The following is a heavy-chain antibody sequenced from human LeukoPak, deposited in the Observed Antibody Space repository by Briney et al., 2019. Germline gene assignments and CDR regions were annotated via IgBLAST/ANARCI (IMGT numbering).Heavy chain of an antibody. J-gene: IGHJ5*02. Sequence: SETLSLTRSVSGGYISDYYWSWIRQPAGKGLECIGRMYTSGSTNYNPSLKSRVTMSVDTSKNQFSLKLSSVTAADTAVYYCARDSGTTGEVKFDPWGQGTLVTVSS. V-gene: IGHV4-4*07. CDR3: ARDSGTTGEVKFDP. CDR2: MYTSGST. D-gene: IGHD3-10*01. CDR1: GGYISDYY.